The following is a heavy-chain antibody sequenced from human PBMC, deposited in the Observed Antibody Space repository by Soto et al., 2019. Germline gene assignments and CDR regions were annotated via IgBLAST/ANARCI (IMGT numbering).Heavy chain of an antibody. Sequence: QVQLQELGPGLVKPSQILSLTCTVSGGSISSGGYYWSWIRQHPGKGLEWIGYIYYSGSTYYNPSLKSRVTISVDTSKNQFSLKLSSVTAADTAVYYCAREWRDYYFDYWGQGTLVTVSS. J-gene: IGHJ4*02. CDR2: IYYSGST. CDR1: GGSISSGGYY. CDR3: AREWRDYYFDY. V-gene: IGHV4-31*03.